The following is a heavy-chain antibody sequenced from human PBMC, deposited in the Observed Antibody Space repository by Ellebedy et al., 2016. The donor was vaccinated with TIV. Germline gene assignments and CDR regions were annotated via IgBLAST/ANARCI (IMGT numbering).Heavy chain of an antibody. V-gene: IGHV3-23*01. CDR2: ISGSGDST. Sequence: GESLKISXVASGFTFTTYAMSWVRQAPGKGLEWVSAISGSGDSTYYVDSVKGRFTISRDNSKNTLSLQMNSLRAEDTAVYYCAKGPTTRYYYMGVWGKGTTVTVSS. CDR1: GFTFTTYA. D-gene: IGHD1-26*01. CDR3: AKGPTTRYYYMGV. J-gene: IGHJ6*03.